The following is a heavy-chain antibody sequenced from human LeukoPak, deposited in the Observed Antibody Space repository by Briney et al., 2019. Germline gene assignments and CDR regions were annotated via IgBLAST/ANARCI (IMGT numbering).Heavy chain of an antibody. V-gene: IGHV3-7*01. D-gene: IGHD5-12*01. CDR2: INQDGSKE. Sequence: GGSLRLSCAASGFTFSNYWMTWVRQAPGKGLEWVAHINQDGSKEYYMDSVKARFTMSRDNVKNSLSLQMNSLRAEDTAVYYCVRDGGVSGYDLLDYWGQGTLVTVSS. CDR3: VRDGGVSGYDLLDY. J-gene: IGHJ4*02. CDR1: GFTFSNYW.